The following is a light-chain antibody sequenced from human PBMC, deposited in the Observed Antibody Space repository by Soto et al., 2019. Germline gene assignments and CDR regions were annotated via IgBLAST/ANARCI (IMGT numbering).Light chain of an antibody. Sequence: DIQVTQSPPSLSASVGDRVTVTCQASQDSNTFLNWFQQRPGEAPKLLIYATSNLEPGVPSRFSGRQSWTDFILSISSLQAEDVGTYYCQQSDNLPEFTFGPGTKVNI. CDR1: QDSNTF. V-gene: IGKV1-33*01. J-gene: IGKJ3*01. CDR3: QQSDNLPEFT. CDR2: ATS.